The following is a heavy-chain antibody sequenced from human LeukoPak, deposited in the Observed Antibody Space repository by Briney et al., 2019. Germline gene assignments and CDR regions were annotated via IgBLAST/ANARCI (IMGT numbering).Heavy chain of an antibody. V-gene: IGHV4-59*01. D-gene: IGHD3-22*01. CDR2: IYYSGST. CDR1: GGSISIYY. Sequence: SETLSLTCTVSGGSISIYYWSWIRQPPGKGLEWIGYIYYSGSTNYNPSLKSRVTISVDTSKNQFSLKLSSVTAADTAVYYCARGGYYYDSSGSFWFDPWGQGTLVTVSS. J-gene: IGHJ5*02. CDR3: ARGGYYYDSSGSFWFDP.